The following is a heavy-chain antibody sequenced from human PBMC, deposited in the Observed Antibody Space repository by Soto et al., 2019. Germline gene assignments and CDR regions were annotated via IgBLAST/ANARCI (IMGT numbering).Heavy chain of an antibody. CDR1: GYSFSSYW. D-gene: IGHD2-21*01. CDR2: IDPSDSYT. Sequence: GESLKISCKGSGYSFSSYWITWVRQMPGKGLEWMGRIDPSDSYTNYSPSFQGHVTISADKSISTAYLQWSSLTASDTAMYYCARHVITATGEFDPWGQGTLVTAPQ. CDR3: ARHVITATGEFDP. J-gene: IGHJ5*02. V-gene: IGHV5-10-1*01.